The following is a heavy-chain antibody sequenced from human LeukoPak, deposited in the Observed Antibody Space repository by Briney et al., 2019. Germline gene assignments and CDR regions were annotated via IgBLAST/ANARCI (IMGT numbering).Heavy chain of an antibody. CDR1: GLTFSNFA. CDR3: AKSRGGGNSDGLDI. Sequence: TGGSLRLSCAASGLTFSNFAMSWVRQAPGKGLEWVSDINSSGYSTYYADSVRGRFIISRDNSKNTLYLEVRSLRAEDTAAHFCAKSRGGGNSDGLDIWGQGTKVTVSS. J-gene: IGHJ3*02. D-gene: IGHD4-23*01. V-gene: IGHV3-23*01. CDR2: INSSGYST.